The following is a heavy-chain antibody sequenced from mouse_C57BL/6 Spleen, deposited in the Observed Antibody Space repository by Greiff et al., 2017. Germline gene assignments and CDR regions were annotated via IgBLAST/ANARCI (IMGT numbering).Heavy chain of an antibody. J-gene: IGHJ4*01. V-gene: IGHV1-19*01. CDR1: GYTFTDYY. CDR3: ARTGLDYYGSSYDYAMDY. Sequence: EVQLQQSGPVLVKPGASVKMSCRASGYTFTDYYMNWVKQSHGKSLEWIGVINPYNGGTSYNQKFKGKATLTVDKSSSTAYMELNSLTSEDSAVYYCARTGLDYYGSSYDYAMDYWGQGTSVTVSS. D-gene: IGHD1-1*01. CDR2: INPYNGGT.